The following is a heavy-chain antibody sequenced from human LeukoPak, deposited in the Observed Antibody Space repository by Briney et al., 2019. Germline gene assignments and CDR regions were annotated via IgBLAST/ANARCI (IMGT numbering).Heavy chain of an antibody. J-gene: IGHJ6*02. V-gene: IGHV3-30*02. CDR1: GFTFSSYG. Sequence: PGGSLRLSCAASGFTFSSYGMHWVRQAPGKGLEWVAVIWYDGGNKYYADSVKGRFTISRDNSKNTLYLQMNSLRAGDTAVYSCAKSPGGFYYGMDVWGQGTTVTVSS. CDR3: AKSPGGFYYGMDV. D-gene: IGHD1-1*01. CDR2: IWYDGGNK.